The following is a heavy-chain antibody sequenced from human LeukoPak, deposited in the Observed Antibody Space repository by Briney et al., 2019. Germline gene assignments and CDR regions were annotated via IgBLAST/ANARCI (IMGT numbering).Heavy chain of an antibody. Sequence: ASVKVSCKASGYTFTSYYMHWVRQAPGQGLEWMGIINPSGGSTSYAQKFQGRVTMTGDTSISTTYMELSSLRSDDTAVYYCARAYGDNSIDHFQHWGQGTLVTVSS. J-gene: IGHJ1*01. CDR1: GYTFTSYY. CDR3: ARAYGDNSIDHFQH. D-gene: IGHD4-23*01. CDR2: INPSGGST. V-gene: IGHV1-46*01.